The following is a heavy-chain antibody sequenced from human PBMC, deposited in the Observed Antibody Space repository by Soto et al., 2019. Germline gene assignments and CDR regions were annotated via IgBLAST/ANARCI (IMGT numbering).Heavy chain of an antibody. V-gene: IGHV3-30-3*01. J-gene: IGHJ2*01. CDR2: ISYDGSNK. D-gene: IGHD5-18*01. CDR3: ARDPLWGTAIVIWYFDL. CDR1: GFTFSSYA. Sequence: QVQLVESGGGVVQPGRSLRLSCAASGFTFSSYAMHWVRQAPGKGLEWVAVISYDGSNKYYADSVKGRFTISRDNSKNTLYLQMNSRRAEDTAVYYCARDPLWGTAIVIWYFDLLGRGTLVTVSS.